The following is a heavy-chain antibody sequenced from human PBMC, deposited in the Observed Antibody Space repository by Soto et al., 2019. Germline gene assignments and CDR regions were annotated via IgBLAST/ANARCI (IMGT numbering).Heavy chain of an antibody. J-gene: IGHJ4*02. V-gene: IGHV4-59*12. CDR2: IYYSGST. CDR3: ARGGLRYFDWPSR. D-gene: IGHD3-9*01. Sequence: SETLSLTCTVSGGSISSYYWSWIRQPPGKGLEWIGYIYYSGSTYYNPSLKSRVTISVDTSKNQFSLKLSSVTAADTAVYYCARGGLRYFDWPSRWGQGTLVTVS. CDR1: GGSISSYY.